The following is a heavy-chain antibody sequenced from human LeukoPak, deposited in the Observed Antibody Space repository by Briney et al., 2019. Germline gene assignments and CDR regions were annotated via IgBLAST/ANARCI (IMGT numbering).Heavy chain of an antibody. Sequence: GGSLRLSCAASGFTFSSYAMSWVRQAPGKGLEWVSAISGSGGSTYYADSVKGRFTISRDNSKNTLYLQMNSLRAEDTAVYYCARTSPWIQLRSGDAFDIWGQGTMVTVSS. D-gene: IGHD5-18*01. CDR3: ARTSPWIQLRSGDAFDI. J-gene: IGHJ3*02. CDR1: GFTFSSYA. V-gene: IGHV3-23*01. CDR2: ISGSGGST.